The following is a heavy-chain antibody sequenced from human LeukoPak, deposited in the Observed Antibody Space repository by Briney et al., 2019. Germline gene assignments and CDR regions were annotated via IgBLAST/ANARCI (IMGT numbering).Heavy chain of an antibody. J-gene: IGHJ4*02. CDR3: ARSYCSSTSCYTVLDY. CDR1: GYTFTSYG. V-gene: IGHV1-18*01. Sequence: ASVKVSCKASGYTFTSYGISWVRQAPGQGLEWMGWISAYNGNTNYAQKFQGRVTMTRNTSISTAYMELSSLRSEDTAVYYCARSYCSSTSCYTVLDYWGQGTLVTVSS. CDR2: ISAYNGNT. D-gene: IGHD2-2*02.